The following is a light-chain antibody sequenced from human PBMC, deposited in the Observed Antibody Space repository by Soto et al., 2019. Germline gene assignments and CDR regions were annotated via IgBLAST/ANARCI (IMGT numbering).Light chain of an antibody. V-gene: IGKV3-20*01. J-gene: IGKJ1*01. CDR2: GAS. CDR3: QQYGSSPWT. CDR1: QSVGSSH. Sequence: EILLTQSPATLSLSPGERATLSCRASQSVGSSHLAWYQQKPGQAPRLLIYGASSRATGIPDRFSGSGSGTDFTLTISRLEPEDSAVYYCQQYGSSPWTFGQGTKVDI.